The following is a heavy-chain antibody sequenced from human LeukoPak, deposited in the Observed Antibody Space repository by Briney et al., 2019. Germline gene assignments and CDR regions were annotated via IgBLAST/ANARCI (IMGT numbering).Heavy chain of an antibody. CDR2: INHSGGT. Sequence: SETLSLTCAVYGGSFSGYYWSWIRQPPGKGLEWIGEINHSGGTNYNPSLKSRVAISVDTSKNQFSLKLSSVTAADTAVYYCARARLSSSAARPRYFDYWGQGTLVTVSS. D-gene: IGHD6-6*01. V-gene: IGHV4-34*01. CDR1: GGSFSGYY. CDR3: ARARLSSSAARPRYFDY. J-gene: IGHJ4*02.